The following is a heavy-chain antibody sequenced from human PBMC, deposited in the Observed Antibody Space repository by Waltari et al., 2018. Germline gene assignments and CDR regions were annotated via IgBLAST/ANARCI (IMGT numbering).Heavy chain of an antibody. CDR2: INPDGSGE. Sequence: EVQLLESGGGLVWPGGYLRLSCPASGLGSSGSWMSWVRQAPGKGLEWVAEINPDGSGEYYVDSVNGRFTISRDNTKNSLYLQMNSLRPDDTAVYFCARDPAFGAFDFWGQGTVVTVAS. CDR3: ARDPAFGAFDF. D-gene: IGHD3-10*01. CDR1: GLGSSGSW. V-gene: IGHV3-7*01. J-gene: IGHJ3*01.